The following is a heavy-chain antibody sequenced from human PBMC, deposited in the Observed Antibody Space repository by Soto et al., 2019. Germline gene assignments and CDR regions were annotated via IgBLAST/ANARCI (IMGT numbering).Heavy chain of an antibody. CDR1: GFTFSSYG. V-gene: IGHV3-30*18. CDR3: AKNSWSYLIPDY. D-gene: IGHD1-26*01. Sequence: QVQLVESGGGVVQPGRSLRLSCAASGFTFSSYGMHWVRQAPGKGLEWVAVISYDGSKKYYADSVKGRFTISRDNSKNTLYLQMNSLRAEDTAVYYCAKNSWSYLIPDYWGQGTLVTVAS. CDR2: ISYDGSKK. J-gene: IGHJ4*02.